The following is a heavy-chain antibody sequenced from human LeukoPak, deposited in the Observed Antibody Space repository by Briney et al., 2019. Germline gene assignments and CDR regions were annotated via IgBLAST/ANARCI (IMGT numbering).Heavy chain of an antibody. J-gene: IGHJ4*02. CDR1: GGSFSGYY. Sequence: PSETLSLTCAVYGGSFSGYYWSWIRQPPGKGLERIGEINHSGSTNYNPSLKSRVTISVDTSKNQFSLKLSSVTAADTAVYYCARGGYCTGGVCYVMGFDYWGQGTLVTVSS. D-gene: IGHD2-8*02. CDR3: ARGGYCTGGVCYVMGFDY. CDR2: INHSGST. V-gene: IGHV4-34*01.